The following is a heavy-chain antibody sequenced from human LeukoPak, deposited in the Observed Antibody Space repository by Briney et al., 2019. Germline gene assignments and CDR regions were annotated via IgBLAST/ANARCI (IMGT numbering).Heavy chain of an antibody. CDR1: GGSFSGYY. CDR3: ARGGYYDSSGYTPHYFDY. J-gene: IGHJ4*02. CDR2: IYHSGST. V-gene: IGHV4-38-2*01. D-gene: IGHD3-22*01. Sequence: SETLSLTCAVYGGSFSGYYWGWIRQPPGKGLEWIGSIYHSGSTYYNPSLKSRVTISVDTSKNQFSLKLSSVTAADTAVYYCARGGYYDSSGYTPHYFDYWGQGTLVTVSS.